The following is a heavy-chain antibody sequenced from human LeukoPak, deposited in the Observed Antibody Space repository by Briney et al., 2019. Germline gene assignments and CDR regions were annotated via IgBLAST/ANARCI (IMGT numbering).Heavy chain of an antibody. CDR3: AKYQLPSPYYYYMDV. CDR2: ISGSGGST. J-gene: IGHJ6*03. D-gene: IGHD2-2*01. Sequence: GGTLRLSCAASGFTFSSYGMSWVRQAPGKGLEWVSAISGSGGSTYYADSVKGRFTISRDNSKNTLYLQMNSLRAEDTAVYYCAKYQLPSPYYYYMDVWGKGTTATISS. CDR1: GFTFSSYG. V-gene: IGHV3-23*01.